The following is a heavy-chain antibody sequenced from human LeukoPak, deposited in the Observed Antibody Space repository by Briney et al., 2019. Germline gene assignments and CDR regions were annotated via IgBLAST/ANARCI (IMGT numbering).Heavy chain of an antibody. CDR3: AKATGRSGYEFDY. V-gene: IGHV3-23*01. J-gene: IGHJ4*02. Sequence: QPGGSLRLSCAASGFTFSSYAMSWVRQAPGKGLEWVSTISGGGVSTYYADSVKGRLTISRDNSKNTLFLQMNSLRAGDTAVYYCAKATGRSGYEFDYWGQGTLLTVSS. CDR1: GFTFSSYA. CDR2: ISGGGVST. D-gene: IGHD5-12*01.